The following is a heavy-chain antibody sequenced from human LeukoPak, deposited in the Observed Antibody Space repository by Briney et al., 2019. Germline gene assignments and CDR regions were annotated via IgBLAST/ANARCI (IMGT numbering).Heavy chain of an antibody. V-gene: IGHV4-38-2*01. CDR3: ARLGSQYGSGFD. Sequence: SETLSLTCAVSGYSISSGDYWGWIRQPPGKGLEWIGSIYHSGSTYYNPSLKSRVTISVDTSKNQFSLKLSSVTAADTAVYYCARLGSQYGSGFDWGQGTLVTVSS. D-gene: IGHD3-10*01. J-gene: IGHJ4*02. CDR1: GYSISSGDY. CDR2: IYHSGST.